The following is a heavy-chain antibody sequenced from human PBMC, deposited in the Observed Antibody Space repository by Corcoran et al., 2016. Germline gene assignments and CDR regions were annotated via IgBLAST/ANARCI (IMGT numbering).Heavy chain of an antibody. Sequence: EVQLVESGGGLVQPGGSLRLSCAASGFTFSSYWMHWVRQAPGKGLVWVSRINSDGSSTSYADSVKGRFTISRDNAKNTRYLQMNSLRAEDTAVYYCARALEGLYGSGSYYRYYGMDVWGQGTTVTVSS. J-gene: IGHJ6*02. CDR2: INSDGSST. V-gene: IGHV3-74*01. D-gene: IGHD3-10*01. CDR1: GFTFSSYW. CDR3: ARALEGLYGSGSYYRYYGMDV.